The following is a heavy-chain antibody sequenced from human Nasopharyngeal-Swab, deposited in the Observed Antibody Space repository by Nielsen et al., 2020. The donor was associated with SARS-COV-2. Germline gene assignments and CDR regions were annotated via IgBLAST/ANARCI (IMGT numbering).Heavy chain of an antibody. V-gene: IGHV4-4*02. Sequence: SETLSLTCAVSGGSISSSNWWSWVRQPPGKGLEWIGEIYRSGSTNYNPSLKSRVTISVDKSKNQFSLKLSSVTAADTAVYYCARSRSGYYYGSGSPPFDYWGQGTLVTVSS. CDR2: IYRSGST. J-gene: IGHJ4*02. D-gene: IGHD3-10*01. CDR1: GGSISSSNW. CDR3: ARSRSGYYYGSGSPPFDY.